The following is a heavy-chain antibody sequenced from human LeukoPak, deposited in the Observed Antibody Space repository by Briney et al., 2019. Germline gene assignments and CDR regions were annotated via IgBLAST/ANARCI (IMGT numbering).Heavy chain of an antibody. CDR3: AKEGSIMITFGGVIAHWYFDL. CDR1: GATFSFSSYA. V-gene: IGHV3-23*01. D-gene: IGHD3-16*02. Sequence: GGSLRLSCAASGATFSFSSYALSWIRQAPGKGLEWVSAISGSGGGTYRADSAKGRYTISRDNSKNTLYLQMNSLRAEDTAVYYCAKEGSIMITFGGVIAHWYFDLWGRGTLVTVSS. J-gene: IGHJ2*01. CDR2: ISGSGGGT.